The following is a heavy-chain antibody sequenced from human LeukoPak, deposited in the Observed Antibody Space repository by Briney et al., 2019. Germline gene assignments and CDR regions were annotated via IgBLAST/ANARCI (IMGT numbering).Heavy chain of an antibody. V-gene: IGHV4-39*07. CDR1: GASISSSSFY. J-gene: IGHJ4*02. CDR3: VRDSQWLPLYSFDY. CDR2: ISYSGST. D-gene: IGHD6-19*01. Sequence: PSETLSLTCTVSGASISSSSFYWGWIHQPPGKGLEWIGSISYSGSTYYNPSLKSRVTISVDTFKKQFSLHLSSVTAADTAVYYCVRDSQWLPLYSFDYWGQGTLVTVSS.